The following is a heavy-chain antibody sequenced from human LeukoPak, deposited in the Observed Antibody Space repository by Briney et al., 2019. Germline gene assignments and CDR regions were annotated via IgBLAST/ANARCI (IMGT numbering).Heavy chain of an antibody. CDR1: GFTFSSYS. D-gene: IGHD6-19*01. J-gene: IGHJ4*02. CDR2: INHSGST. V-gene: IGHV4-34*01. Sequence: GSLRLSCAASGFTFSSYSMNWVRQPPGKGLEWIGEINHSGSTNYNPPLKSRVTISVDTSKNQFSLKLSSVTAADTAVYYCASQSGYSSGWYSFDYWGQGTLVTVSS. CDR3: ASQSGYSSGWYSFDY.